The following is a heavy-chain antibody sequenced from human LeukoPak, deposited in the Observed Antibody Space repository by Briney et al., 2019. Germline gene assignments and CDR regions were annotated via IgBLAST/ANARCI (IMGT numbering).Heavy chain of an antibody. CDR3: ARRLRRNYFDY. V-gene: IGHV3-48*03. D-gene: IGHD4-17*01. J-gene: IGHJ4*02. CDR1: GFTFSSYE. Sequence: GGSLRLSCAASGFTFSSYEMNWVRQAPGKGLEWVSYISSSGSTIYYADSVKGRFTISRDNAKNSLYLQMNSLRAEDTAVYYCARRLRRNYFDYWGQGTLVTVSS. CDR2: ISSSGSTI.